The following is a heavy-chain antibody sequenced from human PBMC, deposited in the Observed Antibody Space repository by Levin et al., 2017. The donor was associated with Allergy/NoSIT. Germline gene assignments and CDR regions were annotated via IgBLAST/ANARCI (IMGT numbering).Heavy chain of an antibody. Sequence: TGGSLRLSCEASGFIFSSNAMSWVRQAPGKGLEWVSGISESGGSTYYADSVKGRFTISRDNSRDTLYLQMNSLRAEDTAVYYCAKDLSAVPAANYYYAMDVWGQGITVTVSS. CDR1: GFIFSSNA. D-gene: IGHD2-2*01. CDR3: AKDLSAVPAANYYYAMDV. J-gene: IGHJ6*02. CDR2: ISESGGST. V-gene: IGHV3-23*01.